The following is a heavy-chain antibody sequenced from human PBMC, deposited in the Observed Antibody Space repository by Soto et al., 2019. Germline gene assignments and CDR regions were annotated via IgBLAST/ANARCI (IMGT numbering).Heavy chain of an antibody. V-gene: IGHV5-10-1*01. D-gene: IGHD3-10*01. CDR2: IDPSDSST. CDR1: GYDFSTYW. CDR3: ARGYIGSGAAGDY. J-gene: IGHJ4*02. Sequence: GESLKISCKGSGYDFSTYWISWVRQMPGKGLEWMGRIDPSDSSTSYSPSFEGHVTISSDKSIYTAFLQWTSLKTSDSAIYYCARGYIGSGAAGDYRGPGTLGTVSS.